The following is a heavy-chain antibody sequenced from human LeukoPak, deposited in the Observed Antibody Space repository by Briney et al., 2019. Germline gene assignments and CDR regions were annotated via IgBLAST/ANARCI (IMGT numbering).Heavy chain of an antibody. CDR3: TRGRYQLPGPNDY. J-gene: IGHJ4*02. D-gene: IGHD2-2*01. V-gene: IGHV3-48*02. CDR1: GFILSDYG. Sequence: PGGSLRLSCSASGFILSDYGMSWVRQAPGKGLEWVSYITMNSVRFYPDPVKGRFTISRDNDKNSVYLQMNSLSDEDTAVYYCTRGRYQLPGPNDYWGQGSLVTVSS. CDR2: ITMNSVR.